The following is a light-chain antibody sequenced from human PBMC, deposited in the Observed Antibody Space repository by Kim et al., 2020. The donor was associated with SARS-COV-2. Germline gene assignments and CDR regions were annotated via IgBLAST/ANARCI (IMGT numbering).Light chain of an antibody. CDR3: SSYTSSSTYV. J-gene: IGLJ1*01. CDR2: DVS. CDR1: SSDVGGYNY. V-gene: IGLV2-14*03. Sequence: QSALTQPASVSGSPGQSITLSCTGTSSDVGGYNYVSWYQQHPGKAPKLMIYDVSNRPSGVSNRFSGPKSGNTASLPISGLQAEDEAVYYCSSYTSSSTYVFGAGTKVTVL.